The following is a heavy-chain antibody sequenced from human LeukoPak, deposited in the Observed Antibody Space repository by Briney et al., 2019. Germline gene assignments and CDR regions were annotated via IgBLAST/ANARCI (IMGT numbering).Heavy chain of an antibody. J-gene: IGHJ4*02. CDR1: GFTFSSYG. CDR3: ANGFCGSNCYTLEY. CDR2: ISYDGSDI. D-gene: IGHD4-11*01. V-gene: IGHV3-30*18. Sequence: GGSLRLSCAASGFTFSSYGMHWVRQAPGKGLEWVALISYDGSDIHYADSVKGRFTTSRDNSKYTVYLQLNSLGTEDTAVYYCANGFCGSNCYTLEYWGQGTLVTVSS.